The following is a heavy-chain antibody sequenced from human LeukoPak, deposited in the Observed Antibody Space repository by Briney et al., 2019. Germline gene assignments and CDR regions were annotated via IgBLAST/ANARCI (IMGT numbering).Heavy chain of an antibody. D-gene: IGHD2-15*01. CDR3: ASQPDCSGGSCYRRFDY. CDR1: GGSISSSSYY. V-gene: IGHV4-39*01. Sequence: PSETLSLTCTVSGGSISSSSYYWGWIRQPPGKGLEWIGSIYYSGSTYYNPSLKSRVTISVDTSKNQFSLKLSSVTAADTAVYYCASQPDCSGGSCYRRFDYWGQGTLVTVSS. CDR2: IYYSGST. J-gene: IGHJ4*02.